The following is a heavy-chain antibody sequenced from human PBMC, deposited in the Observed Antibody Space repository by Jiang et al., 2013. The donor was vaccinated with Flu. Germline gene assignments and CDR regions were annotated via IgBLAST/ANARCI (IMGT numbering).Heavy chain of an antibody. J-gene: IGHJ6*01. D-gene: IGHD2-2*01. V-gene: IGHV3-30-3*01. CDR3: AREGGYCSSTSCPTWPYYYYGMDV. CDR1: GFTFSSYA. Sequence: VQLLESGGGVVQPGRSLRLSCAASGFTFSSYAMHWVRQAPGKGLEWVAVISYDGSNKYYADSVKGRFTISRDNSKNTLYLQMNSLRAEDTAVYYCAREGGYCSSTSCPTWPYYYYGMDV. CDR2: ISYDGSNK.